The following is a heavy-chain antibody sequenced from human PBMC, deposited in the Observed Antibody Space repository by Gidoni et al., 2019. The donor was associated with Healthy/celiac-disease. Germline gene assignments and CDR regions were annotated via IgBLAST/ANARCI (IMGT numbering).Heavy chain of an antibody. J-gene: IGHJ3*02. V-gene: IGHV1-18*01. CDR3: ARDRPTMGGFNAFDI. Sequence: QVQLVQPGAEVKKPGASVKISCKASGYTFTSYGIRWVRQAPGQGLEWMGWISAYNGNTNYAQKLQGRVTMTTDTSTSTAYMELRSLRSDDTAVYYCARDRPTMGGFNAFDIWGQGTMVTVSS. D-gene: IGHD3-10*01. CDR2: ISAYNGNT. CDR1: GYTFTSYG.